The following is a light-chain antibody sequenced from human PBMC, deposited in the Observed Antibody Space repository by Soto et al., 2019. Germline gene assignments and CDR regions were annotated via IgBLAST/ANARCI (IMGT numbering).Light chain of an antibody. V-gene: IGLV1-51*01. J-gene: IGLJ1*01. CDR3: GSWDRSLSAYV. Sequence: QSVLTQPPSVSAAPGQKVTISCSGSSSNIWVNSVSWYQQLPGTAPRRLMYDYNERPSSIPGRCSDSKSGTSPTLGITGLQTGDEAAYYCGSWDRSLSAYVFGTGTKVTVL. CDR1: SSNIWVNS. CDR2: DYN.